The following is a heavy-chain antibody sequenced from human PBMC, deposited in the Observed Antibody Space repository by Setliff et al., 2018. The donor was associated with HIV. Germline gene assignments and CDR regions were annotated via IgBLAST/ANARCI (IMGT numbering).Heavy chain of an antibody. J-gene: IGHJ4*02. CDR2: FYSSEST. D-gene: IGHD2-21*01. CDR1: GGSISRYH. V-gene: IGHV4-4*07. Sequence: PSETLSLTCTVSGGSISRYHWSWIRQPAGQGLEWIGRFYSSESTNYNPSLKSRVTMSVDTSKNQFSLRLNSVTAADTAVYFCARRIFRGYFDSWGQGTLVTVSS. CDR3: ARRIFRGYFDS.